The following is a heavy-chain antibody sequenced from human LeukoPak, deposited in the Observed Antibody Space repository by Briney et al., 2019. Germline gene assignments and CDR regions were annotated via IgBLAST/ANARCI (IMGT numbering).Heavy chain of an antibody. Sequence: PGGSLRLSCAASGFTFSGFGMNWVRQAPGKGLEWVANIKQGGSEKYYVDSVKGRFTISRDNAKNSLYLQMNSLRAEDTAVYYCARDNPVDYDFWSGYWHYYYMDVWGKGTTATVSS. CDR3: ARDNPVDYDFWSGYWHYYYMDV. CDR2: IKQGGSEK. D-gene: IGHD3-3*01. J-gene: IGHJ6*03. CDR1: GFTFSGFG. V-gene: IGHV3-7*01.